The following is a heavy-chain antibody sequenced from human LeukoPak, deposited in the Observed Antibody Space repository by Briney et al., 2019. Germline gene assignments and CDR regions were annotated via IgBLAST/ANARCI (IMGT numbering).Heavy chain of an antibody. V-gene: IGHV4-4*02. CDR1: GGSITITNY. J-gene: IGHJ4*02. CDR3: AREGGPYRPLDY. Sequence: PSGTLSLTCGVSGGSITITNYWTWVRQPPGKGLEWIGEVNLQGSTNYNPSLMGRVAISVDTSENHISLQLTSATAADMAVYYCAREGGPYRPLDYSGQGTLVTVSS. CDR2: VNLQGST.